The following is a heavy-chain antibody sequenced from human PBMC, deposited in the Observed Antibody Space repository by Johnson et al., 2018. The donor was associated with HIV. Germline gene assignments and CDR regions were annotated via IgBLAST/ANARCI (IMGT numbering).Heavy chain of an antibody. CDR3: ARESDSSGYYSDAFDI. D-gene: IGHD3-22*01. Sequence: MLLVESGGGLVQPGGSLRLSCAVSGFTVSTNYMSWVRQTPGKGLEWVSVIYSGGSGGSPYYVDSVKGRFPISRDNAKNSLYLQMNSLRAEDTAVYYCARESDSSGYYSDAFDIWGQGTMVTVSS. J-gene: IGHJ3*02. CDR1: GFTVSTNY. CDR2: IYSGGSGGSP. V-gene: IGHV3-66*01.